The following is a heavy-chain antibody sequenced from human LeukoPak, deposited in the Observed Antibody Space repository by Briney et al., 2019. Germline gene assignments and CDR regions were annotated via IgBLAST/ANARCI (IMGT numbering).Heavy chain of an antibody. Sequence: PGGSLRLSCAASGFSFIRHAMHWVRQAPGKGLEWVSGISFDGRDKYYADSVEGRYTISRDNSKNTLTLQMNSLRAEDTAVYYCARDSASLGTTHLHHWGQGTLVIVSS. D-gene: IGHD1-7*01. CDR2: ISFDGRDK. CDR1: GFSFIRHA. CDR3: ARDSASLGTTHLHH. J-gene: IGHJ1*01. V-gene: IGHV3-30*04.